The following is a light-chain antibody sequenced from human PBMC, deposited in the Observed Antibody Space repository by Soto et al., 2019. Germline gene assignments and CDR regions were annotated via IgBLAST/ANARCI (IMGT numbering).Light chain of an antibody. CDR3: QQYATSPLT. CDR1: QSLSNNF. CDR2: GAS. J-gene: IGKJ4*01. Sequence: DIVLTQSPGTLSLSPGERAALSCGASQSLSNNFLAWYQQKPGQAPRLLISGASSRATCIPDRFSGSGSGTDFTLTITRVEPEDFAVYYCQQYATSPLTFGGGTKVEIK. V-gene: IGKV3-20*01.